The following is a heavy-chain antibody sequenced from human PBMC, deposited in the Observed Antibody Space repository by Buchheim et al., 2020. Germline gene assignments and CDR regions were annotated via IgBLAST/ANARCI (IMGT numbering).Heavy chain of an antibody. V-gene: IGHV3-23*01. J-gene: IGHJ5*02. CDR1: GFTFSSYA. D-gene: IGHD6-19*01. CDR2: ISGSGGST. CDR3: AKSRSNQWLVRRGNWFDP. Sequence: EVQLLESGGGLVQPGGSLRLSCAASGFTFSSYAMSWVRQAPGKGLEWVSAISGSGGSTYYADSVKGRFTISRDNSKNALYLQMNSLRAEDTAVYYCAKSRSNQWLVRRGNWFDPWGQGTL.